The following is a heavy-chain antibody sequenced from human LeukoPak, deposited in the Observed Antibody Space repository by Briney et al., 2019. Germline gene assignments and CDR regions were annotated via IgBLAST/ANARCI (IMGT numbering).Heavy chain of an antibody. CDR3: AKDQFDCSSTSCPRYAEYFQH. D-gene: IGHD2-2*01. CDR1: GFTFSSYA. Sequence: PGGSLRLSCAASGFTFSSYAMSWVRQAPGKGLEWVSAISGSGGSTYYADSVKGRFTISRDNSKNTLYLQMNSLRAEDTAVYYCAKDQFDCSSTSCPRYAEYFQHWGQGTLVTVSS. CDR2: ISGSGGST. J-gene: IGHJ1*01. V-gene: IGHV3-23*01.